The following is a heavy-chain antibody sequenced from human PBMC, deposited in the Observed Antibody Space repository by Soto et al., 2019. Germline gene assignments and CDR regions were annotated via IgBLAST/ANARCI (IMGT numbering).Heavy chain of an antibody. J-gene: IGHJ4*02. CDR1: GGSISSSSYY. CDR3: ARLRYYYDSSGYYQFDY. V-gene: IGHV4-39*01. CDR2: IYYSGST. D-gene: IGHD3-22*01. Sequence: PSETLSLTXTVSGGSISSSSYYWGWIRQPPGKGLEWIGSIYYSGSTYYNPSLKSRVTISVDTSKNQFSLKLSSVTAADTAVYYCARLRYYYDSSGYYQFDYWGQGTLVTVSS.